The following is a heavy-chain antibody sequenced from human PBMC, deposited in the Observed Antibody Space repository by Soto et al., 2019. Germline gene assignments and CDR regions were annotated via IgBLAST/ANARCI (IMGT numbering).Heavy chain of an antibody. CDR2: IYYSGST. CDR1: GGSISSYY. J-gene: IGHJ2*01. V-gene: IGHV4-59*01. CDR3: ARAPPRYFDL. Sequence: QVQLQESGPGLVKPSETLSLTCTVSGGSISSYYWSWIRQPPGKGLVWIGYIYYSGSTNYNPSLKSRVTISVDTSKNQFSLKLSSVTAADTAVYYCARAPPRYFDLWGRGTLVTVSS.